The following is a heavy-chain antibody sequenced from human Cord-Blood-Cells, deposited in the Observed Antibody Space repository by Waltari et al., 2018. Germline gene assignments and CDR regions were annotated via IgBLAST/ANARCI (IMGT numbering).Heavy chain of an antibody. V-gene: IGHV3-9*03. J-gene: IGHJ4*02. CDR1: GLTFVDSA. CDR3: AKDINTYYDSSGYPSPLDY. D-gene: IGHD3-22*01. CDR2: ISWNSGSI. Sequence: EVQLVESGGGLVQPGRSLRLCCAASGLTFVDSAMHCVRQSHWQGLEWVSGISWNSGSIVYADSVKGRITISRDNAKNSLYLQMNSLRAEDMALYYCAKDINTYYDSSGYPSPLDYWGQGTLVTVSS.